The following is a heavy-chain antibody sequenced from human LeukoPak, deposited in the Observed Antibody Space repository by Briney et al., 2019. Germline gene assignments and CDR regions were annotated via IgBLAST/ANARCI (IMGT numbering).Heavy chain of an antibody. V-gene: IGHV1-2*06. CDR2: YDPYNGGT. D-gene: IGHD1-26*01. CDR3: AGGGGSYGDV. J-gene: IGHJ3*01. CDR1: GYTFTAYY. Sequence: ASVKVSCKXSGYTFTAYYMHWVRQAPGQGLEWMGRYDPYNGGTSYSQKFQGRVTITRDTSVSTDYMELSSLRSDDTAVYYCAGGGGSYGDVWGQGTMVAVSS.